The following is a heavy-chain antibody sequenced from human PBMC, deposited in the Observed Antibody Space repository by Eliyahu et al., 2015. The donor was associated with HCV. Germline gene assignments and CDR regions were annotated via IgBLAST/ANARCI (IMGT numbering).Heavy chain of an antibody. CDR1: GFXFSSYA. J-gene: IGHJ4*02. CDR2: ISGSGGST. CDR3: AKHPGYDFWSGSPLYYFDY. V-gene: IGHV3-23*01. Sequence: EVQLLESGGGLVQPGGSLRLSCAASGFXFSSYAMXWVRQAPGXGLEGVSAISGSGGSTYYADSVKGRFTISRDNSKNTLYLQMNSLRAEDTAVYYCAKHPGYDFWSGSPLYYFDYWGQGTLVTVSS. D-gene: IGHD3-3*01.